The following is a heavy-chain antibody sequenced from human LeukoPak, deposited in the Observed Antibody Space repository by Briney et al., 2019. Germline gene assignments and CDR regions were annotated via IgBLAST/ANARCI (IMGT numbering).Heavy chain of an antibody. D-gene: IGHD2-21*02. CDR2: ISSRGDDT. CDR1: GFTFSTLA. V-gene: IGHV3-23*01. Sequence: PGGSLRLSCTASGFTFSTLAMSWVRQAPGKGLEWVSSISSRGDDTTYADSVKGRFTISRDNSKNTLYLQLNSLRVDGAAIYYCAKHRRSTLVTAYFDSWGQGTLVTVSS. J-gene: IGHJ4*02. CDR3: AKHRRSTLVTAYFDS.